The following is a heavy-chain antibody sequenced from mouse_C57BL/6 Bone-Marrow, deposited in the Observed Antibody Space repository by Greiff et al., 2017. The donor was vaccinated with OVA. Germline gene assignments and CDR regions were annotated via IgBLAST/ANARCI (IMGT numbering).Heavy chain of an antibody. D-gene: IGHD1-1*01. J-gene: IGHJ2*01. CDR3: TPITTVAYFDY. CDR2: IYPGNSDT. Sequence: VHVKQSGTVLARPGASVKMSCKTSGYTFTSYWMHWVKQRPGQGLEWIGAIYPGNSDTSYNQKFKGKAKLTAVTSASTAYMELSSLTNEDSAVYYCTPITTVAYFDYWGQGTTLTVSS. V-gene: IGHV1-5*01. CDR1: GYTFTSYW.